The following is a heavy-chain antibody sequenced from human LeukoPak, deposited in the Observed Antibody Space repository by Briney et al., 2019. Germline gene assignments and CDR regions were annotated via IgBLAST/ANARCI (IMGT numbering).Heavy chain of an antibody. CDR3: ASHSGSDVYYYYGMDV. CDR1: RFTFSSYW. CDR2: INRDGSEK. V-gene: IGHV3-7*03. D-gene: IGHD5-12*01. Sequence: QPGGSLRLSCAASRFTFSSYWMSWVRQAPGKGLEWVANINRDGSEKYYVDSVKGRFTISRDNARNSLYLQMNRLRAEDTAVYYCASHSGSDVYYYYGMDVWGQGTTVTVSS. J-gene: IGHJ6*02.